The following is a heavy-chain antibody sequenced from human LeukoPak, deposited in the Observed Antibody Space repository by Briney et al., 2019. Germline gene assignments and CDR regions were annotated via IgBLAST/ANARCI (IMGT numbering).Heavy chain of an antibody. D-gene: IGHD5-18*01. V-gene: IGHV1-18*01. CDR1: GYTFTSYG. CDR2: ISAYNGNT. J-gene: IGHJ4*02. Sequence: GASVKVSCKASGYTFTSYGISWVRQAPGQGLEWMGWISAYNGNTNYAQKLQGRVTMTRDTSTSTVYMELSSLRSEDTAVYYCAREADTTMITLSSVYWGQGTLVTVSS. CDR3: AREADTTMITLSSVY.